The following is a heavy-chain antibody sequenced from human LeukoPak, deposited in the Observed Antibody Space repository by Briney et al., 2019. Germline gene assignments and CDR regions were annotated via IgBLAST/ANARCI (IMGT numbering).Heavy chain of an antibody. V-gene: IGHV3-21*01. CDR1: GFTFSSYS. Sequence: PGGSLRLSCAASGFTFSSYSMNWVRQAPGKGLEWVSSISSSSSYIYYADSVKGRFTISRDNAKNSLYLQMNSLGAEDTAVYYCARGVRDFDWLFDYWGQGTLVTVSS. J-gene: IGHJ4*02. CDR2: ISSSSSYI. CDR3: ARGVRDFDWLFDY. D-gene: IGHD3-9*01.